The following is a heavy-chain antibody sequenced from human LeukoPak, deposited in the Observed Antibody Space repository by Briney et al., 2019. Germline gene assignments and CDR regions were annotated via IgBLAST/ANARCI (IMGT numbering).Heavy chain of an antibody. CDR2: IYYSGST. D-gene: IGHD4-11*01. V-gene: IGHV4-59*01. CDR3: ARVLVTTDNGDYWFDP. J-gene: IGHJ5*02. Sequence: SETLSLTCTVSGGSISSYYWSWIRQPPGKGLEWIGYIYYSGSTNYNPSLKSRVTISVDTSKNQFSLKLSSVTAADTAVYYCARVLVTTDNGDYWFDPWGQGTLVTVSS. CDR1: GGSISSYY.